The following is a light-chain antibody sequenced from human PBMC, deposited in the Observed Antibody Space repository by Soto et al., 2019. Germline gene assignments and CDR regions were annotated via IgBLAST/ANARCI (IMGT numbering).Light chain of an antibody. CDR3: QQYACYKS. Sequence: IPMSQSPSTLSASAGDRVTITCRAGQSISSKLAWYQQKPGKAPKVLIYGASTLESGVPSRFSGSGSGTEFTLTISSLQPDDFATYYCQQYACYKSFGQGTKVDIK. V-gene: IGKV1-5*01. CDR1: QSISSK. J-gene: IGKJ1*01. CDR2: GAS.